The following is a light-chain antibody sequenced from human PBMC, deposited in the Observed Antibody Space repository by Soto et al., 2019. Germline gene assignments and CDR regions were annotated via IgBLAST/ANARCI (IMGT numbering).Light chain of an antibody. J-gene: IGLJ1*01. CDR3: SSYTSTSLYV. CDR2: DVT. Sequence: QSVLTQPASVSGSPGQSITISCTGTSSDVGGYNYVSWYQQQHPGKAPKLIIYDVTYWPSGVSNRFSGSKSGNTASLTISGLQAEDEADYYCSSYTSTSLYVFGTGTKVTVL. CDR1: SSDVGGYNY. V-gene: IGLV2-14*03.